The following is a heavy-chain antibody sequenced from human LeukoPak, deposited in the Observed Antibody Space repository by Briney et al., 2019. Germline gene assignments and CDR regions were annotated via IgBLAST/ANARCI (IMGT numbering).Heavy chain of an antibody. J-gene: IGHJ4*02. D-gene: IGHD2-15*01. CDR3: ARDSVHFLVVAATYYFDY. CDR2: ISSSSSTI. V-gene: IGHV3-48*01. CDR1: GFTFSSYS. Sequence: PGGSLRLSCAASGFTFSSYSMNWVRQAPGKGLEWVSYISSSSSTIYYADSVKGRFTISRDNAKNSLYLQMNSLRAEDTAVYYCARDSVHFLVVAATYYFDYWGQGTLVTVSS.